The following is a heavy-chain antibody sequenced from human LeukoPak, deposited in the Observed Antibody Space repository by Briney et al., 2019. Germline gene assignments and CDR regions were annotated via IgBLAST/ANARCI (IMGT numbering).Heavy chain of an antibody. V-gene: IGHV4-39*01. CDR1: GGSISSSSYY. D-gene: IGHD3-9*01. CDR2: IYYSGST. CDR3: QRPAYDILTGYYNVDY. Sequence: SETVSLTCTVSGGSISSSSYYWGWIRQPPGTGLDWIGSIYYSGSTYYNPSLKSRVTISLDTSKNQFSLKLSSVTAADTAFYYRQRPAYDILTGYYNVDYWGQGTLVTVSS. J-gene: IGHJ4*02.